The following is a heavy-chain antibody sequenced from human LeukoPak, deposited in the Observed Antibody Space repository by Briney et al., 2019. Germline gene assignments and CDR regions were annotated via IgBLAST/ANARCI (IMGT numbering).Heavy chain of an antibody. D-gene: IGHD5-24*01. Sequence: SVKVSCKASGGTFSSYAISWVRQAPGQGLEWMGRIIPILGIANYAQKFQGRVTITAGKSTSTAYMELSSLRSEDTAVYYCARGGDGTQGYFDYWGQGTLVTVSS. CDR2: IIPILGIA. V-gene: IGHV1-69*04. CDR3: ARGGDGTQGYFDY. J-gene: IGHJ4*02. CDR1: GGTFSSYA.